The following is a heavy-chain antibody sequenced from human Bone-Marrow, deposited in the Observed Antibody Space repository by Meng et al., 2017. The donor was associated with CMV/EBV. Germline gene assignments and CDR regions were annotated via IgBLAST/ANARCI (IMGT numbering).Heavy chain of an antibody. CDR2: ISSSSSTI. Sequence: GGSLRLSCAASGFTFSSYSMNWVRQAPGKGLEWVSYISSSSSTIYYADSVKGRFTISRDNAKNSLYLQMNSLRAEDTAVYYCARVYCSSTSCYKSPYGMDVWGQGTTVTVSS. V-gene: IGHV3-48*04. CDR1: GFTFSSYS. J-gene: IGHJ6*02. CDR3: ARVYCSSTSCYKSPYGMDV. D-gene: IGHD2-2*02.